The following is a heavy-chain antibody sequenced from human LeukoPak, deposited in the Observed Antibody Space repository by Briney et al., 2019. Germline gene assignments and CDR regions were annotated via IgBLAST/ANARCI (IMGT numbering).Heavy chain of an antibody. Sequence: GGSLRLSCAASGLTFSSYAMSWVRQDPGKGLERVSAISGSGGSTYYADSVKGRFTISRDNSKNTLYLQMNSLRAEDTAVYYCATGGEYYYDSSGYYPDYWGQGTLVTVSS. CDR2: ISGSGGST. CDR3: ATGGEYYYDSSGYYPDY. D-gene: IGHD3-22*01. CDR1: GLTFSSYA. J-gene: IGHJ4*02. V-gene: IGHV3-23*01.